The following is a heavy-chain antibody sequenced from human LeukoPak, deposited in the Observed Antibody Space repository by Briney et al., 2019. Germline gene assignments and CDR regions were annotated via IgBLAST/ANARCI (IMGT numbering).Heavy chain of an antibody. Sequence: SETLSLTCTVSGGSINNYYWSWIRQPPGKGLEWIGYIYYSGSTNYNPSLKSRVAISVDTSKNQFSLKLTSVTAADTAVYYCAREAVAGGSGSNYYYYGADVWGQGTTVTVSS. CDR3: AREAVAGGSGSNYYYYGADV. D-gene: IGHD3-10*01. CDR2: IYYSGST. CDR1: GGSINNYY. J-gene: IGHJ6*02. V-gene: IGHV4-59*01.